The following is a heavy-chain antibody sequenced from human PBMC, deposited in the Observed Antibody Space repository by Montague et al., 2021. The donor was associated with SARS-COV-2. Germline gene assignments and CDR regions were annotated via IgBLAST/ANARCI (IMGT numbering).Heavy chain of an antibody. Sequence: SETLSLTCTVSGGSISSYYWSWIRQPPGKGLEWFGYIYYSGSTNYNPSLKSRVTISVDTSKNQFSLKLSSVTAADTAVYYCASQVPDFWSGIDYWGQGTLVTVSS. CDR3: ASQVPDFWSGIDY. D-gene: IGHD3-3*01. CDR1: GGSISSYY. V-gene: IGHV4-59*01. J-gene: IGHJ4*02. CDR2: IYYSGST.